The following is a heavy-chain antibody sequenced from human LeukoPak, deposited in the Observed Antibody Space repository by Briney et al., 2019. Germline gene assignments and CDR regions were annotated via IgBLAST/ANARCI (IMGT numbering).Heavy chain of an antibody. D-gene: IGHD1-26*01. Sequence: ASVKVSCKASGYTFTSYDINWVRQATGQGLEWMGWMNPNSGNTGYAQKFQGRVTMTRNTSISTAYMELSSLRSEDTALYYCARGSLLTLYSGSSHNWFDPWGQGTLVTVSS. V-gene: IGHV1-8*01. J-gene: IGHJ5*02. CDR3: ARGSLLTLYSGSSHNWFDP. CDR1: GYTFTSYD. CDR2: MNPNSGNT.